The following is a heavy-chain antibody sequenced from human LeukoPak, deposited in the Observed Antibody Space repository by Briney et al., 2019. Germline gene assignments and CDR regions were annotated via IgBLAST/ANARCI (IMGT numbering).Heavy chain of an antibody. CDR3: ARERTPGSGYGVDY. CDR2: INPNINGT. V-gene: IGHV1-2*02. Sequence: GASVTVSCKASGYTFTGYYIHWVRQAPGQGLEWMGWINPNINGTNYAQKFQGRVTMTGDRSISTAYVELSRLRSDDTAVYYCARERTPGSGYGVDYWGQGTVVTVSS. D-gene: IGHD6-25*01. J-gene: IGHJ4*02. CDR1: GYTFTGYY.